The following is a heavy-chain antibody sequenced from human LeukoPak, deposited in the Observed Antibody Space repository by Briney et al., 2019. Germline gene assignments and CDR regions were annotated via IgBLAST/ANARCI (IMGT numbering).Heavy chain of an antibody. CDR1: GYTFTHYV. CDR3: ARGAGGNSRYRTLFAFDI. CDR2: ISGYNGNT. V-gene: IGHV1-18*01. J-gene: IGHJ3*02. Sequence: GASVKVSCKTSGYTFTHYVISWVRQAPGQGLEWMGWISGYNGNTNYEQKVQGRVTMTTDTSTSTAYMELRSLRSDDTAVYYCARGAGGNSRYRTLFAFDIWGQGTMVTVSS. D-gene: IGHD4-23*01.